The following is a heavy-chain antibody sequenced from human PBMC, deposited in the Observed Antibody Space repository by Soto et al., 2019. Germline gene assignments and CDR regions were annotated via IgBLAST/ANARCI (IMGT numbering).Heavy chain of an antibody. Sequence: SQPLSLTCAISGDSVSSNSAAWNWIRQSPSRGLEWLGRTYYRSKWYNDYAVSVKSRITINPDTSKNQFSLQLNSVTPEDTAVYYCARDRAYSSTWPTRDYYYGMDVWGQGTTVTVSS. CDR1: GDSVSSNSAA. V-gene: IGHV6-1*01. J-gene: IGHJ6*02. CDR2: TYYRSKWYN. CDR3: ARDRAYSSTWPTRDYYYGMDV. D-gene: IGHD6-13*01.